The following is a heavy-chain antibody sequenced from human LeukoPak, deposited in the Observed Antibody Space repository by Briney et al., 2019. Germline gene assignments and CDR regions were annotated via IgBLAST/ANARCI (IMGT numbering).Heavy chain of an antibody. CDR3: AREAVATKHIVVVTANWFDP. CDR1: GFTFSNAW. V-gene: IGHV3-15*01. D-gene: IGHD2-21*02. CDR2: IKSKTDGGTT. J-gene: IGHJ5*02. Sequence: TGGPLRLSCAASGFTFSNAWMSWVRQAPGKGLEWVGRIKSKTDGGTTDYAAPVKGRFTISRDDSKNTLYLQMNSLKTEDTAVYYCAREAVATKHIVVVTANWFDPWGQGTLVTVSS.